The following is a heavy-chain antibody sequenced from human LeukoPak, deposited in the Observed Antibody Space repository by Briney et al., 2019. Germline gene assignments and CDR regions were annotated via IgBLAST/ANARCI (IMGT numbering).Heavy chain of an antibody. CDR1: GDSISGYY. Sequence: SETLSLTCTVSGDSISGYYWSWIRQPPGKGLEWIGHIYYNGNTNYNASPKGRVAISVDTPKNQFSLKVTSLTAADTVVYYCARPNSGTYPYDAFDIWGQGTMITVS. J-gene: IGHJ3*02. D-gene: IGHD1-26*01. V-gene: IGHV4-59*08. CDR3: ARPNSGTYPYDAFDI. CDR2: IYYNGNT.